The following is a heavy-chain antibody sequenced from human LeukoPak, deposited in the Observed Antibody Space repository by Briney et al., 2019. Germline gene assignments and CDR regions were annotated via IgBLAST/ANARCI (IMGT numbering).Heavy chain of an antibody. CDR2: INPSGGST. CDR3: ARVGPFTIFGVVTPYYFDY. V-gene: IGHV1-46*03. CDR1: GYTFTSYY. D-gene: IGHD3-3*01. Sequence: ASVKVSCKASGYTFTSYYMHWVRQAPGQGLEWMGIINPSGGSTSYAQKFQGRVTMTRDKSTSTVYMELSSLRSEDTAVYYCARVGPFTIFGVVTPYYFDYWGQGTLVTVSS. J-gene: IGHJ4*02.